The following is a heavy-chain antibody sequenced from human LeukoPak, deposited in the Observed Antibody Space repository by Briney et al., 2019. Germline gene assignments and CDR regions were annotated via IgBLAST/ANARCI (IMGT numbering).Heavy chain of an antibody. J-gene: IGHJ4*01. CDR2: IRQDGSEK. Sequence: GGSLRLSCAVSGFTFTDYWMNWVRQAPGKGLEWVASIRQDGSEKTYVDSVKGRFTISRDNTKNSLSLQVNSLRVEDTAVYYCAKDGTAAGLYFDLWGQGTLVTVSS. CDR1: GFTFTDYW. D-gene: IGHD6-13*01. V-gene: IGHV3-7*04. CDR3: AKDGTAAGLYFDL.